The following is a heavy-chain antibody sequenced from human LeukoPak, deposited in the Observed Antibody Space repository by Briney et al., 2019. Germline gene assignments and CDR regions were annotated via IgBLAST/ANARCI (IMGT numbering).Heavy chain of an antibody. D-gene: IGHD3-10*01. CDR3: ARYMVRGVILPFDY. CDR2: VSSNGGRT. V-gene: IGHV3-64*01. Sequence: GGSLRLSCETSGFTFSSYGMHWVRQAPGKGLEYVAAVSSNGGRTYYANSVKGRFSISRDNSRNTLYLQMGSLRAEDTAVYYCARYMVRGVILPFDYWGQGTLVTVSS. CDR1: GFTFSSYG. J-gene: IGHJ4*02.